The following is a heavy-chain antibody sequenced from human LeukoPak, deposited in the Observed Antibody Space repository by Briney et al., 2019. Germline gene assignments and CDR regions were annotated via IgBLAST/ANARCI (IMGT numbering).Heavy chain of an antibody. Sequence: GGSLRLSCAASGFTFSSYSMNRVRQAPGKGLEWVSSISSSSSYIYYADSVKGRFTISRDNAKNSLYLQMNSLRAEDTAVYYCARDGSSSSPGRYFDYWGQGTLVTVSS. D-gene: IGHD6-6*01. CDR2: ISSSSSYI. CDR1: GFTFSSYS. CDR3: ARDGSSSSPGRYFDY. V-gene: IGHV3-21*01. J-gene: IGHJ4*02.